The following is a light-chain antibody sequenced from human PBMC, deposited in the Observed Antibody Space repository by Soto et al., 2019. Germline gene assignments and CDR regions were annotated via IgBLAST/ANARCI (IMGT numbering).Light chain of an antibody. CDR3: QQNNGYPLT. CDR2: KAS. CDR1: QSISSW. Sequence: TQSPGTLSLSPGERATLSCRASQSISSWLAWYQQKPGKAPKLLIYKASSLETGVPSRFSGSGSGTEFTLTISSLQPDDFATYYCQQNNGYPLTFGGGTKVDIK. V-gene: IGKV1-5*03. J-gene: IGKJ4*01.